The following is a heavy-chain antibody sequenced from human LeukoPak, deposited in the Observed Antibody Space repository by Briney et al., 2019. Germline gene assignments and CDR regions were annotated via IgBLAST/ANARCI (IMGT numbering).Heavy chain of an antibody. D-gene: IGHD2-2*01. Sequence: PGGSLRLTCAASGFTFSSYAMNWVRQAPGKGLEWIGFIYYTGRTNYNPSLRGRVSMSVDTSNNRFSLQLSSVTAADTAIFYCARQKTPASSFDNWGQGTLVTVSS. CDR1: GFTFSSYA. V-gene: IGHV4-59*08. J-gene: IGHJ4*02. CDR2: IYYTGRT. CDR3: ARQKTPASSFDN.